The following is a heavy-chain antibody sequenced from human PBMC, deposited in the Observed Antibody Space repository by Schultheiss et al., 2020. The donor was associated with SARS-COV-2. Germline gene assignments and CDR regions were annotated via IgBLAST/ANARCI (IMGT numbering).Heavy chain of an antibody. CDR3: ASLNSGWVY. Sequence: GGSLRLSCKGSGYSFTSYWIGWVRQMPGKGLEWLGIMYPGDSETRYSPSVQDQVSISADKSISTAYLQWSSLKASDSAMYYCASLNSGWVYWGQGTMVTVSS. V-gene: IGHV5-51*01. CDR1: GYSFTSYW. CDR2: MYPGDSET. J-gene: IGHJ4*02. D-gene: IGHD5-12*01.